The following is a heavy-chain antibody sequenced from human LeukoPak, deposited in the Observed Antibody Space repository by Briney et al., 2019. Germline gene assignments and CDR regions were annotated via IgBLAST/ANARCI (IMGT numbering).Heavy chain of an antibody. V-gene: IGHV1-18*04. CDR2: ISAYNGNT. CDR1: GYTFTSYG. D-gene: IGHD4-17*01. CDR3: ARHAYGDYAQLFDY. J-gene: IGHJ4*02. Sequence: ASVKVSCKASGYTFTSYGIGWVRQAPGQGLEWMGWISAYNGNTNYAQKVQGRVTMTTETSTSTAYMELRSLRSDDTAVYHCARHAYGDYAQLFDYWGQGTLVTVSS.